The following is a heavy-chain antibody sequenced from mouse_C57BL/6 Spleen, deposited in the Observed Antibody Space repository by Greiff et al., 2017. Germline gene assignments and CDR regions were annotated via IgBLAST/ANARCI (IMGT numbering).Heavy chain of an antibody. V-gene: IGHV1-69*01. CDR3: ARSDGSSIYYFDY. Sequence: QVQLQQPGAELVMPGASVKLSCKASGYTFTSYWMHWVKQRPGQGLEWIGEIDPSDSYTNYNQKFKGKSTLTVDKSSSTAYMQLSSLTSEDSAVYYYARSDGSSIYYFDYWGQGTTLTVSS. CDR2: IDPSDSYT. J-gene: IGHJ2*01. CDR1: GYTFTSYW. D-gene: IGHD1-1*01.